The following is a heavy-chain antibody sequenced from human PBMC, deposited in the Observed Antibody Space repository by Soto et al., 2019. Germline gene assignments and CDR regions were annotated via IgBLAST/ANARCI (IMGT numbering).Heavy chain of an antibody. CDR1: GYPFTDYF. J-gene: IGHJ4*02. Sequence: ASVKVSCKTSGYPFTDYFIHWLRQSPGQGLEWMGIISLYHHSTSYAQKFQGRLTVTADTSTTTVYMDLSSLTSEDSAVYWCARELYSCGGDCPYYMDYWGQGTLVTVSS. CDR3: ARELYSCGGDCPYYMDY. CDR2: ISLYHHST. D-gene: IGHD2-21*02. V-gene: IGHV1-46*01.